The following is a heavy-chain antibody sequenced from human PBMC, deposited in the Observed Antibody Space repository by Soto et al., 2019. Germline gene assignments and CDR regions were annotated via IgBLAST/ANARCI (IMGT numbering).Heavy chain of an antibody. Sequence: QLQLQESGSGLVKPSQTLSLTCAVSGGSISSGGYSWSWIRQPPGKGLEWIGYIYHSGSTYYNPSLKSRVTISVDRSKDQFSLKLSSVAAADTAVYYCARMGGEYYFDYWGQGTLVTVSS. CDR2: IYHSGST. CDR1: GGSISSGGYS. V-gene: IGHV4-30-2*01. CDR3: ARMGGEYYFDY. J-gene: IGHJ4*02. D-gene: IGHD3-10*01.